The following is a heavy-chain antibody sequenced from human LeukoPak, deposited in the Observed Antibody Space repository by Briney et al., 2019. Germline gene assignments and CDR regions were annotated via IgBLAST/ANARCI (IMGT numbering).Heavy chain of an antibody. CDR3: ARGGEVCSSTSCYRGHEY. CDR1: GYTFTGYY. V-gene: IGHV1-2*02. D-gene: IGHD2-2*01. J-gene: IGHJ1*01. Sequence: GASVKVSCKASGYTFTGYYMHWVRQAPGQGLEWMGWINPDTGGTSYAQRFQGRVTMTRDTSISTAYMELRRLTSDDTAVYYCARGGEVCSSTSCYRGHEYGGQGTLVTVSS. CDR2: INPDTGGT.